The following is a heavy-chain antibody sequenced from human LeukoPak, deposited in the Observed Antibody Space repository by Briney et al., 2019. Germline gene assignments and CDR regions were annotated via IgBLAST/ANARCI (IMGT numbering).Heavy chain of an antibody. V-gene: IGHV3-15*01. CDR3: TTDCDDYGEGY. J-gene: IGHJ4*02. CDR2: IKSKTDGGTT. D-gene: IGHD4-17*01. CDR1: GFTFSNAW. Sequence: GGSLRLSCAASGFTFSNAWMSWVRQAPGKGLEWVGRIKSKTDGGTTDYAAPVEGRFTISRYDSKNTLYLQMNSLKTEDTAVYYCTTDCDDYGEGYWGQGTLVTVSS.